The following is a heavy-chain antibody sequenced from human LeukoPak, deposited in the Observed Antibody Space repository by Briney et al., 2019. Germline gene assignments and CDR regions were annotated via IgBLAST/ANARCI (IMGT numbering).Heavy chain of an antibody. V-gene: IGHV4-38-2*02. CDR3: ARDLGYYSSTSCYATGVFDY. Sequence: SETLSLTCSVSGYSISSAYYWGWIRQPPGKGLEWIGTMYHSGSTNYDPSLKSRVTISVDTSKNQFSLKLSSVTAADTAVYYCARDLGYYSSTSCYATGVFDYWGQGTLVTVSS. CDR1: GYSISSAYY. D-gene: IGHD2-2*01. J-gene: IGHJ4*02. CDR2: MYHSGST.